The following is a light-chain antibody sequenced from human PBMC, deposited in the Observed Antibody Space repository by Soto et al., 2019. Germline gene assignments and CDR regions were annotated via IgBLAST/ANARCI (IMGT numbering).Light chain of an antibody. V-gene: IGLV2-23*02. CDR3: CSYAGSSLV. J-gene: IGLJ1*01. CDR1: SSDVGSYNL. Sequence: QSVLTQPASVSGSPGQPITISCTGTSSDVGSYNLVSWYQQHPGKAPKLMIYEVSKRPSGVSNRFSGSESGNTASLTISGLQAEDEADYYCCSYAGSSLVFGTGTKVTVL. CDR2: EVS.